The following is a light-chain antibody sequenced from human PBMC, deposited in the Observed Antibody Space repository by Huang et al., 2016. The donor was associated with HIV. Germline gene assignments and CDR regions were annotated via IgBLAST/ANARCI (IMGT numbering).Light chain of an antibody. CDR2: GAS. J-gene: IGKJ5*01. V-gene: IGKV3-20*01. CDR1: PSVSSTY. Sequence: EIVLTQSPGTLSLSPGERATLSCRASPSVSSTYLAWYQHKPGQAPRLLIYGASSRATGIPDRFSGSGSGTDFTLTISRLEPEDFAVYYCQKYGNSFPITFGQGTRLEIK. CDR3: QKYGNSFPIT.